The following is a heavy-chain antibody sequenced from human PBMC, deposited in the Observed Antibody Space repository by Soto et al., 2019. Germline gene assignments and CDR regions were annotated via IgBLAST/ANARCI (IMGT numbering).Heavy chain of an antibody. CDR3: ARDFYGGYTYGPGDY. D-gene: IGHD5-18*01. CDR2: IHGDGGKI. Sequence: EVQLVESGVGLVQPGGSLRLSGAASGFMFSAYWMSWVREAPGKGLEWVANIHGDGGKIYYVDSVKGRFTISRDNAKRSLYLQMNSLRAEDTAVYYCARDFYGGYTYGPGDYWGQGALVAVSS. J-gene: IGHJ4*02. CDR1: GFMFSAYW. V-gene: IGHV3-7*01.